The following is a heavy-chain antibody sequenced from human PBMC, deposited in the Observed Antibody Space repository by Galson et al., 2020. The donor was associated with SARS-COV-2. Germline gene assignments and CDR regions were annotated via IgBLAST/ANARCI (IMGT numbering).Heavy chain of an antibody. V-gene: IGHV1-24*01. Sequence: ASVKVSCKVSGYTLTELSMHWVRQAPGKGLEWMGGFDPEDGETIYAQKFQGRGTMTEDTSTDTAYMELSSLRSEDTAVYYCATALAAAGTQPDYYYYYGMDVWGQGTTVTVSS. CDR3: ATALAAAGTQPDYYYYYGMDV. CDR1: GYTLTELS. CDR2: FDPEDGET. J-gene: IGHJ6*02. D-gene: IGHD6-13*01.